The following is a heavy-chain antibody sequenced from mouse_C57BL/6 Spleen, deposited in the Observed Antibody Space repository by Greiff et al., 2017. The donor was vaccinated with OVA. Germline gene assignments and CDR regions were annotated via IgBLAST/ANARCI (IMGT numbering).Heavy chain of an antibody. D-gene: IGHD2-2*01. V-gene: IGHV1-80*01. CDR1: GYAFSSYW. Sequence: VQLQQSGAEPVKPGASVKISCKASGYAFSSYWMNWVKQRPGKGLEWIGQIYPGDGDTNYNGKFKGKATLTADKSSSTAYMQLSSLTSEDSAVYFCARYGSTMVTTIDCWGQGTTLTVSS. CDR3: ARYGSTMVTTIDC. J-gene: IGHJ2*01. CDR2: IYPGDGDT.